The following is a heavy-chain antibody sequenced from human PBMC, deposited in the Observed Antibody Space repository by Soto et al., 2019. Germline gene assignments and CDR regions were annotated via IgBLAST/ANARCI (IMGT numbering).Heavy chain of an antibody. Sequence: GGSLRLSCAASGFTFSSYWMSWVRQAPGKGLEWVANIKQDGSEKYYVDSVKGRFTISRDNAKISLYLQMNSLRAEDTAVYYCARDREIAAVYSWGYYYYGMDVWGQGTTVTVSS. J-gene: IGHJ6*02. CDR3: ARDREIAAVYSWGYYYYGMDV. CDR1: GFTFSSYW. D-gene: IGHD6-13*01. CDR2: IKQDGSEK. V-gene: IGHV3-7*01.